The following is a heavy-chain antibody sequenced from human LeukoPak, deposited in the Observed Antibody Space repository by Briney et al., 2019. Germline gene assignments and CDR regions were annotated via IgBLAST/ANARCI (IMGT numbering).Heavy chain of an antibody. CDR2: ISSDGSSA. V-gene: IGHV3-74*01. J-gene: IGHJ6*03. CDR3: ARAGGYYYYYMDV. D-gene: IGHD2-15*01. CDR1: GFNFSIYW. Sequence: AGGSLRLSCAASGFNFSIYWMHWVRQAPGKGLVWVSRISSDGSSAIYADSVKGRFTFSRDNAKNMLYLQMDSLRAEDTAVYYCARAGGYYYYYMDVWGKGTRVTVSS.